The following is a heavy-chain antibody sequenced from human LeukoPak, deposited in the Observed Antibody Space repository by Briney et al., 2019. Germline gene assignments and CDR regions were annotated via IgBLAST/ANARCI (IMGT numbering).Heavy chain of an antibody. J-gene: IGHJ4*02. D-gene: IGHD3-22*01. V-gene: IGHV1-2*02. CDR2: INPNSGGT. CDR3: ARRYYYDSSAYTVDY. Sequence: ASVKVSCKASGYTFTGYYMHWVRQAPGQGLEWMGWINPNSGGTNYAQKFQGRVTMTRDTSISTAYMELSRLGSDDTAVYYCARRYYYDSSAYTVDYWGQGTLVTVSS. CDR1: GYTFTGYY.